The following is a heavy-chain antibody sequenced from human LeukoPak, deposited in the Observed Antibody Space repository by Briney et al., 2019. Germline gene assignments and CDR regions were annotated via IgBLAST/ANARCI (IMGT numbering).Heavy chain of an antibody. CDR2: IYYSGST. D-gene: IGHD3-3*01. V-gene: IGHV4-39*01. Sequence: SETLSLTCTVSGGSISSSSYYWGWIRQPPGKGLEWIGSIYYSGSTYYNPSLKSRVTISVDTSKNQFSLKLSSVTAADTAVYYCARHHPSYTISLPLTRFDYWGQGTLVTVSS. J-gene: IGHJ4*02. CDR1: GGSISSSSYY. CDR3: ARHHPSYTISLPLTRFDY.